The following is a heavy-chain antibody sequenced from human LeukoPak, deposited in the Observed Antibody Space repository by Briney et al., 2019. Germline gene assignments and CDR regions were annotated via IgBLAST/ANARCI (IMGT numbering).Heavy chain of an antibody. Sequence: PGGSLRLSCAASGFTFKNYAMSWVRQTPGKGLEWVSAIGDTDADGKYAHSVKGRFTISRDNSRNTLYLHLNSLRVEDTAIYYCGRDWKLDYWGQGTLVTVSS. J-gene: IGHJ4*02. CDR2: IGDTDADG. CDR3: GRDWKLDY. V-gene: IGHV3-23*01. D-gene: IGHD1-1*01. CDR1: GFTFKNYA.